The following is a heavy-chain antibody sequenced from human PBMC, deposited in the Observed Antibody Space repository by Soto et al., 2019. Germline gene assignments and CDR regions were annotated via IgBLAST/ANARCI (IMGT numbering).Heavy chain of an antibody. Sequence: EVQLLESGGGLVQPGESLRLSCAASGFTFSSYDMSWVRQAPGEGLEWVSTISAGGSTTYYADSVKGRFTISRDNSKNTLHLQMNSLRAEDTAVYYCAKPGPTGTTGRTHPWFDSWGQGNLVTVSS. CDR1: GFTFSSYD. CDR2: ISAGGSTT. V-gene: IGHV3-23*01. CDR3: AKPGPTGTTGRTHPWFDS. D-gene: IGHD1-7*01. J-gene: IGHJ5*01.